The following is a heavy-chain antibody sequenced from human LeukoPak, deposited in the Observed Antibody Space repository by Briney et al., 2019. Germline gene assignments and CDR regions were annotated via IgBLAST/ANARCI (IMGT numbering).Heavy chain of an antibody. D-gene: IGHD3-22*01. Sequence: GRSLRLSCAASGFTFSSYAMSWVRQAPGKGLEWVSSITSSGAATYYADSVKGRFTISRDNSDNTPYLQMNSLRAEDTAVYCCAKDRPNYYGSNGHYYKLNGDCWGQGTLVTVSS. CDR2: ITSSGAAT. V-gene: IGHV3-23*01. J-gene: IGHJ4*02. CDR3: AKDRPNYYGSNGHYYKLNGDC. CDR1: GFTFSSYA.